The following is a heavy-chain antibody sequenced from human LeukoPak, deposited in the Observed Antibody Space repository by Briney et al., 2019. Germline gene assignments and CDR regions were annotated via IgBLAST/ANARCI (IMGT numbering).Heavy chain of an antibody. Sequence: GGSLRLSCSASGFTFSSYAMHWVRQAPGKGLEYVSAISSNGGSTYYADSVKGRFTISRDNSKNTMYIQMSSLRLEDTAVYYCVKLGVVGVLYYYYGMDVWGKGPTVIVSS. V-gene: IGHV3-64D*06. CDR1: GFTFSSYA. D-gene: IGHD2-15*01. CDR2: ISSNGGST. J-gene: IGHJ6*04. CDR3: VKLGVVGVLYYYYGMDV.